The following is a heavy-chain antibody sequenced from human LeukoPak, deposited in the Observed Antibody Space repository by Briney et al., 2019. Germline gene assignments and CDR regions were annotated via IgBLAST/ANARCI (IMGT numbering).Heavy chain of an antibody. D-gene: IGHD3-9*01. CDR1: GGSISSGDYF. CDR2: IYYTGIT. J-gene: IGHJ5*02. V-gene: IGHV4-30-4*01. CDR3: ARDTVYYDILTGYYNRFDP. Sequence: SETLSLTCSVSGGSISSGDYFWSWIRQPPGKGLEWIGHIYYTGITYYNPSLESRVTISPDTSKNQFSLKLSSVTAADTAVYYCARDTVYYDILTGYYNRFDPWGQGTLVTVSS.